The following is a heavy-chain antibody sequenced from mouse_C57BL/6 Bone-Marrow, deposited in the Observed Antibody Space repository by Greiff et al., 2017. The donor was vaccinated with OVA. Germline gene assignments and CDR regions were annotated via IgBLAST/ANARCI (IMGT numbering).Heavy chain of an antibody. J-gene: IGHJ4*01. Sequence: VKLVESGAELARPGASVKLSCKASGYTFTSYGISWVKQRTGQGLEWIGEIYPRSGNTYYNEKFKGKATLTADKSSSTAYMELRSLTSEDSAVYFCARVEVTTRSAYYAIDYWGQGTSVTVSS. D-gene: IGHD2-2*01. V-gene: IGHV1-81*01. CDR3: ARVEVTTRSAYYAIDY. CDR2: IYPRSGNT. CDR1: GYTFTSYG.